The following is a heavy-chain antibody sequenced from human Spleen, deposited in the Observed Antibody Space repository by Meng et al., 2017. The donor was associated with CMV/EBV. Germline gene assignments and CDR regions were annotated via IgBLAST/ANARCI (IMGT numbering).Heavy chain of an antibody. Sequence: SETLSLTCAVSGGSISSSNWWSWVRQPPGKGLEWIGEIYHSWSTNYNPSLKSRVTISVDKSKNQFSLKLSSVTAADTAVYYCARDCSSTSCYTYYYYYGMDVWGQGTTVTVSS. V-gene: IGHV4-4*02. D-gene: IGHD2-2*02. CDR3: ARDCSSTSCYTYYYYYGMDV. CDR2: IYHSWST. J-gene: IGHJ6*02. CDR1: GGSISSSNW.